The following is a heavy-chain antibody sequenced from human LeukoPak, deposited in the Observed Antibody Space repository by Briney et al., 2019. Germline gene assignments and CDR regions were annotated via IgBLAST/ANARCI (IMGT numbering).Heavy chain of an antibody. CDR1: GFTFSDHY. D-gene: IGHD2-15*01. J-gene: IGHJ4*02. CDR3: ARVGYCSGGSCFDY. Sequence: GGSLRLSCAASGFTFSDHYMDWVRQAPGKGLEWVGRTRNKANSYTTEYAASVKGRFTISRDDSKNSLYLQMNSLKTEDTAVYYCARVGYCSGGSCFDYWGQGTLVTVSS. V-gene: IGHV3-72*01. CDR2: TRNKANSYTT.